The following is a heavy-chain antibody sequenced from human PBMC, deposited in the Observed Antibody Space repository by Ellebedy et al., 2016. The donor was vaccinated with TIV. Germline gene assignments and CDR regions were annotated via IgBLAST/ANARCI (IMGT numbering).Heavy chain of an antibody. CDR3: ARAVVVTATLDAFDI. CDR1: GGSFSGYY. J-gene: IGHJ3*02. Sequence: MPSETLSLTCAVYGGSFSGYYWSWIRQPPGKGLEWIGEINHSGSTNYNPSLKSRVTISVDTSKNQFSLKLSSVTAADTAVYYCARAVVVTATLDAFDIWGQGTMVTVSS. CDR2: INHSGST. V-gene: IGHV4-34*01. D-gene: IGHD2-21*02.